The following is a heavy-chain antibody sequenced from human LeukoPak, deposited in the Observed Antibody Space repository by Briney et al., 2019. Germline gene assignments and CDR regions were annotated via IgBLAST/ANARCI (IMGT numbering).Heavy chain of an antibody. CDR3: AREIHTPHCSGGSCYPYYYYYYGMDV. Sequence: ASVKVSCKASGYTFTSYGISWVRQAPGQGLEWMGWISAYNGNTNYAQKLQGRVTMTTDTSTSTAYMELRSLRSDDTAAYYCAREIHTPHCSGGSCYPYYYYYYGMDVWGQGTTVTVSS. D-gene: IGHD2-15*01. J-gene: IGHJ6*02. V-gene: IGHV1-18*01. CDR2: ISAYNGNT. CDR1: GYTFTSYG.